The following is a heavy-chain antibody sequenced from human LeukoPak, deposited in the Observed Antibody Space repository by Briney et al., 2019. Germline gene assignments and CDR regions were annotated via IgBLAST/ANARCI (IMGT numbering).Heavy chain of an antibody. Sequence: GGSLRLSCAASGFTFTKYWMHWVRQAPGKGLEWVAFIRYDGSNKYYADSVKGRFTISRDNSKNTLYLQMNSLRAEDTAVYYCAKESFNDYGDYGIDYWGQGTLVTVSS. D-gene: IGHD4-17*01. J-gene: IGHJ4*02. V-gene: IGHV3-30*02. CDR2: IRYDGSNK. CDR3: AKESFNDYGDYGIDY. CDR1: GFTFTKYW.